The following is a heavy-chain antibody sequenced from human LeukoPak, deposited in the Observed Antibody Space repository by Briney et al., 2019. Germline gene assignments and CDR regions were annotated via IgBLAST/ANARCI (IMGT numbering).Heavy chain of an antibody. J-gene: IGHJ4*02. Sequence: GWSLRLSCAASGLIFISYLMTWVRQAPGRGLEGVGLTRYKDNSYTTEYAACVKGRFTISRDDSKNSLYLQMNRLKTEDTAVYYCARVGRGPSDYWGQGTLVTVSS. V-gene: IGHV3-72*01. CDR1: GLIFISYL. CDR2: TRYKDNSYTT. D-gene: IGHD1-26*01. CDR3: ARVGRGPSDY.